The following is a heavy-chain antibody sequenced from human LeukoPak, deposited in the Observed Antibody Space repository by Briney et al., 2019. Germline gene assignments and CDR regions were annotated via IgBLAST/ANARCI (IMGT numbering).Heavy chain of an antibody. CDR1: GFSFSDSY. J-gene: IGHJ6*02. V-gene: IGHV3-11*05. Sequence: RTGGSLRLSCAASGFSFSDSYRSWIRQAPGKGLEWVSYISSSSSYTNYADSVKGRFTISRDNAKNSLYLQMNSLRAEDTAVYYCAGDLSDMVRGYGMDVWGQGTTVTVSS. D-gene: IGHD3-10*01. CDR2: ISSSSSYT. CDR3: AGDLSDMVRGYGMDV.